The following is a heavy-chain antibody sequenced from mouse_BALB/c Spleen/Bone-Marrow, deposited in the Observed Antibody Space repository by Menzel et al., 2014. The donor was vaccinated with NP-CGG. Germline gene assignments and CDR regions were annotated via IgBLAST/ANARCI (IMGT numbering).Heavy chain of an antibody. J-gene: IGHJ3*01. Sequence: QVQLQQSGAELARPGASVKMSCKASGYTFXSYTMHWVKQRPGQGLEWIGYINPSSGYTNYNQKFKDKATLTADKSSSTAYMQLGSLTSEDSAVYYCARFFYDYDGPWFAYWGQGTLVTVSA. CDR2: INPSSGYT. CDR1: GYTFXSYT. D-gene: IGHD2-4*01. V-gene: IGHV1-4*01. CDR3: ARFFYDYDGPWFAY.